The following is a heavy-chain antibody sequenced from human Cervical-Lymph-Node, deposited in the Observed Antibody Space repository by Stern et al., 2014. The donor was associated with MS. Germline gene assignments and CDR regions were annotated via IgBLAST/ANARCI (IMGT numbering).Heavy chain of an antibody. Sequence: LQLQESGPGVVKPSQTLSLTCTVSGGSISSGAYYWSWIRQPPGNGLEWIGYIYYMGSTYCNPSLKSRVTISVYTSKNQFSLKLSSVTAADTAVYYCARVTTVTPIIDYWGQGTLVTVSS. CDR1: GGSISSGAYY. D-gene: IGHD4-17*01. CDR2: IYYMGST. CDR3: ARVTTVTPIIDY. V-gene: IGHV4-30-4*01. J-gene: IGHJ4*02.